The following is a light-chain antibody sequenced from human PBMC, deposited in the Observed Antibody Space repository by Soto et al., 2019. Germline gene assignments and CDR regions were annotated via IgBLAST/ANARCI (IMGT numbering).Light chain of an antibody. J-gene: IGKJ3*01. CDR2: AAS. V-gene: IGKV1-12*01. Sequence: DIQMTQSPSTLSASVGDRVTITCRASQGISRWLAWYQQKPGRAPKLLIYAASNLQTGVPSRFSGSGSGTDFALTITSLQAEDFATYHCQQAYNFPFTFGPGTKVDNK. CDR1: QGISRW. CDR3: QQAYNFPFT.